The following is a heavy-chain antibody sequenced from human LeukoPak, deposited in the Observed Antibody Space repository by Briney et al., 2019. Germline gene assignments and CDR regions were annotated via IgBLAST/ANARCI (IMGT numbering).Heavy chain of an antibody. V-gene: IGHV4-59*08. CDR2: IYYSGST. D-gene: IGHD2-2*02. CDR3: ARLVVVPAAIGYYYYYGMDV. CDR1: GGSISSYY. Sequence: SETLSLTCTVSGGSISSYYWSWIRQPPGKGLEWIGYIYYSGSTNYNPSLKCRVTISVDTSKNQFSLKLSSVTAADTAVYYCARLVVVPAAIGYYYYYGMDVWGQGTTVTVSS. J-gene: IGHJ6*02.